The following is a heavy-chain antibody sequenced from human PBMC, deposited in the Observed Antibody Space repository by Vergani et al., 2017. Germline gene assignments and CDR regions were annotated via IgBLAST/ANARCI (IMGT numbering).Heavy chain of an antibody. D-gene: IGHD5-12*01. CDR3: ARGVYSGYDLYFQH. J-gene: IGHJ1*01. CDR2: IYYSGST. Sequence: QVQLQESGPGLVKPSQTLSLTCTVSGGSISSGGYYWSWIRQHTGKGLEWIGYIYYSGSTYYNPSLKSRVTISVDTSKNQFSLKLSSVTAADTAVYYCARGVYSGYDLYFQHWGQGTLVTVSS. V-gene: IGHV4-31*03. CDR1: GGSISSGGYY.